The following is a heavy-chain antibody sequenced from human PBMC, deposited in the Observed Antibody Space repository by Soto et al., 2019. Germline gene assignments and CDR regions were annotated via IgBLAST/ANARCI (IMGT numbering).Heavy chain of an antibody. CDR2: IIPILGIA. J-gene: IGHJ6*02. D-gene: IGHD5-18*01. Sequence: QVQLVQSGAEVKKPGSSVKVSCKASGGTFSSYTISWVRQAPGQGLEWMGRIIPILGIANYAQKFQGRVKITADKSTSTAYMELSSLRSEDTAVYYCAGGRYSKWPTRVYYYYGMDVWGQGTTVTVSS. V-gene: IGHV1-69*02. CDR1: GGTFSSYT. CDR3: AGGRYSKWPTRVYYYYGMDV.